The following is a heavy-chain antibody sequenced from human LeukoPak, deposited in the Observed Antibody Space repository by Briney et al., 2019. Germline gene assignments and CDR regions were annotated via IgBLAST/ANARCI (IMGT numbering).Heavy chain of an antibody. CDR2: IIPILGIA. Sequence: GASVKVSCKASGGTFSSYAISWVRQAPGQGLEWMGRIIPILGIANYAQKFQGRVTITADKSTSRTYMELSSLRAEDTAVYYCARSPRYYYGSGSYQREDYWGQGTLVTVSS. D-gene: IGHD3-10*01. CDR1: GGTFSSYA. J-gene: IGHJ4*02. V-gene: IGHV1-69*04. CDR3: ARSPRYYYGSGSYQREDY.